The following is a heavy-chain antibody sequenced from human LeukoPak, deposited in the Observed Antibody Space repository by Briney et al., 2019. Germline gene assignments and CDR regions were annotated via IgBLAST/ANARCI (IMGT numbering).Heavy chain of an antibody. CDR1: GFTFSSYW. V-gene: IGHV3-30*02. CDR2: IRYDGSNK. Sequence: GGSLRLSCAASGFTFSSYWMSWVRQAPGKGLEWVAFIRYDGSNKYYADSVKGRFTISRDNSKNTLYLQMNSLRAEDTAVYYCARTNAIAAAPIPGYWGQGTLVTVSS. D-gene: IGHD6-13*01. CDR3: ARTNAIAAAPIPGY. J-gene: IGHJ4*02.